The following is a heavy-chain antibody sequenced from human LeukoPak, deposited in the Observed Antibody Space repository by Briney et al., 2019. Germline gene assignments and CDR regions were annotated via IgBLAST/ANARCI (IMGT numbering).Heavy chain of an antibody. Sequence: ASVKVSCKASGYTFTSRAINWVQQAPGQGLEWMGWINTNTGNPTYAQGFTGRFVFSLDTSVSTAYLQISSLKAEDTAMYYCARGGYPYLSTWYSDYWGQGTLVTVSS. J-gene: IGHJ4*02. CDR3: ARGGYPYLSTWYSDY. V-gene: IGHV7-4-1*02. CDR2: INTNTGNP. CDR1: GYTFTSRA. D-gene: IGHD2-15*01.